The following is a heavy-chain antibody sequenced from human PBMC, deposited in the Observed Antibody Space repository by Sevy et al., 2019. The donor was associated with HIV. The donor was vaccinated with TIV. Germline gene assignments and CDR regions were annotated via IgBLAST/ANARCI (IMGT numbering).Heavy chain of an antibody. Sequence: SETLSLTCTVSGGSISSGTYYWTWIRQPAGKGLEWIGRIYTSGITNYNPSLKSRVTISLDTSKNQFSLNLSSVTAADTAVYYCARYYYRSGKYYFDYWGHGTLVTVSS. V-gene: IGHV4-61*02. D-gene: IGHD3-10*01. CDR1: GGSISSGTYY. CDR2: IYTSGIT. J-gene: IGHJ4*01. CDR3: ARYYYRSGKYYFDY.